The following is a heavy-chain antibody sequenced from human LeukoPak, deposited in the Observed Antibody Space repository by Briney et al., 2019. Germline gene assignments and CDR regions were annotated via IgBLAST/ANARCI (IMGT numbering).Heavy chain of an antibody. V-gene: IGHV3-23*01. D-gene: IGHD1-14*01. CDR3: ARVTLWAFDI. CDR1: GFTFSSYA. J-gene: IGHJ3*02. Sequence: GGSLRLSCAASGFTFSSYAMSWVRQAPGKGLEWVSAISGSGGSTYYADSVKGRFTISRDNAKNSLYLQMNSLRAEDTAVYYCARVTLWAFDIWGQGTMVTVSS. CDR2: ISGSGGST.